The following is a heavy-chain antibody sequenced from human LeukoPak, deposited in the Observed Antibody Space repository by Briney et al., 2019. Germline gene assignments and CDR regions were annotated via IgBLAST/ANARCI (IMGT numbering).Heavy chain of an antibody. D-gene: IGHD3-10*01. CDR2: IYYSGST. Sequence: SETLSLTCTVSGGSISSSSYYWGWIRQPPGKGLEWIGSIYYSGSTYYNPSLKSRVTISVDTSKNQFSLKLSSVTAADTAVYYCARLKFGELSPPFDPWGQGTLVTVPS. CDR1: GGSISSSSYY. V-gene: IGHV4-39*01. J-gene: IGHJ5*02. CDR3: ARLKFGELSPPFDP.